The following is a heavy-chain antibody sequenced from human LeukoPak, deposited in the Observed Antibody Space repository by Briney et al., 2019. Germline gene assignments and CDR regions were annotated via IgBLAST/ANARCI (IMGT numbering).Heavy chain of an antibody. CDR3: ARASHGWYFDL. CDR1: GDSISSSSSY. D-gene: IGHD6-6*01. CDR2: IYYSGST. V-gene: IGHV4-39*01. J-gene: IGHJ2*01. Sequence: PSETLSLTCTVSGDSISSSSSYWGWIRQPPGEGLEWIGSIYYSGSTYYNTSLKSRVTISVDTSKNQFSLRLNSVTAADTAVYYCARASHGWYFDLWGRGTLVTVSS.